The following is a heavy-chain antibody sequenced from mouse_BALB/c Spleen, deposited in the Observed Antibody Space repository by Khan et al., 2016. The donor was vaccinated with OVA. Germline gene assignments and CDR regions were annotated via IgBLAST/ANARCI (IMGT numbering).Heavy chain of an antibody. CDR2: IWAGGST. CDR1: GYSLTRYG. CDR3: AISKYLDRY. Sequence: QVQLKESGPGLVAPSQSLSITCTVYGYSLTRYGVHWVRQPPGKGLEWLGLIWAGGSTNYNWALMSRLSISIDNSKSLVFLIMNSLQTDDTALYYCAISKYLDRYWGQGTTLTVSS. V-gene: IGHV2-9*02. J-gene: IGHJ2*01. D-gene: IGHD2-14*01.